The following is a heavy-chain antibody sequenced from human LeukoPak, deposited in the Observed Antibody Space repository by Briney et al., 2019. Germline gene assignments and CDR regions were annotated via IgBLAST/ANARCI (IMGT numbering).Heavy chain of an antibody. D-gene: IGHD6-19*01. CDR2: IYYSGST. J-gene: IGHJ4*02. V-gene: IGHV4-59*08. CDR3: ASDLGSSGWYYFDY. CDR1: GGSISSYY. Sequence: SSETLSLTCTVSGGSISSYYWSWIRQPPGKGLEWIGYIYYSGSTNYNPSLKSRVTISVDTFKNQFTLKLSSVTAADTAVYYCASDLGSSGWYYFDYWGQGTLVTVSS.